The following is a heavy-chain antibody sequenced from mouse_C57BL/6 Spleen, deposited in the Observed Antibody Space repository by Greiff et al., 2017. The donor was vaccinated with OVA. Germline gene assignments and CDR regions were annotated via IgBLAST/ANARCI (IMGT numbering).Heavy chain of an antibody. J-gene: IGHJ3*01. CDR3: ARRGDDYDGWFAY. CDR2: INPNNGGT. Sequence: VQLQQSGPELVKPGASVKISCKASGYTFTDYYMNWVKQSHGKSLEWIGDINPNNGGTSYNQKFKGKATLTVDKSSSTAYMELRSLTSEDSAVYYCARRGDDYDGWFAYWGQGTLVTVSA. V-gene: IGHV1-26*01. D-gene: IGHD2-4*01. CDR1: GYTFTDYY.